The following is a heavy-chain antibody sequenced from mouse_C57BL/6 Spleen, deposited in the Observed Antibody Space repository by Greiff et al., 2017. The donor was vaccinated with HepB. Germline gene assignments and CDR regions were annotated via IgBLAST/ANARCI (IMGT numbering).Heavy chain of an antibody. D-gene: IGHD1-1*01. CDR2: IYPGDGDT. J-gene: IGHJ4*01. CDR3: ARWGTVTSMDY. Sequence: QVQLKESGAELVKPGASVKISCKASGYAFSSYWMNWVKQRPGKGLEWIGQIYPGDGDTNYNGKFKGKATLTADKSSSTAYMQLSSLTSEDSAVYFCARWGTVTSMDYWGQGTSVTVSS. CDR1: GYAFSSYW. V-gene: IGHV1-80*01.